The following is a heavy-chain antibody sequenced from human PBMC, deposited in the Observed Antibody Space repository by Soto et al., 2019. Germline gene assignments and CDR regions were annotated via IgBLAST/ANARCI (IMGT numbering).Heavy chain of an antibody. D-gene: IGHD6-13*01. CDR3: AILSSSGTDAFDI. J-gene: IGHJ3*02. CDR1: GFTFSSYS. CDR2: ISSSSSYI. V-gene: IGHV3-21*01. Sequence: EVQLVESGGGLVKPGGSLRLSCAASGFTFSSYSMNWVRQAPGKGLEWVSSISSSSSYIYYADSVKGRFTISRDNAKNSLYLQMNSPRAEDTAVYYCAILSSSGTDAFDIWGQGTMVTVSS.